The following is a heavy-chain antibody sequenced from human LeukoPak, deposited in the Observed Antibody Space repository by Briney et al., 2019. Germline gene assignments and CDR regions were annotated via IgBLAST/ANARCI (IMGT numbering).Heavy chain of an antibody. J-gene: IGHJ4*02. CDR1: GFTFSNYW. Sequence: GGSLRLSCAASGFTFSNYWMSWVRHAPGKGLEWVANIKQDGREKHYEDSVKGRFTISRDNAKNSLFLQMQSLRAEDTAVYYCARDSWDGDLDYWGQGTLVTVSS. D-gene: IGHD6-13*01. CDR3: ARDSWDGDLDY. CDR2: IKQDGREK. V-gene: IGHV3-7*01.